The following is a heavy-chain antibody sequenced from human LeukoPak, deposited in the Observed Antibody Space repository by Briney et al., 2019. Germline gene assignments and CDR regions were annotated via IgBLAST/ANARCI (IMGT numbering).Heavy chain of an antibody. V-gene: IGHV3-20*04. J-gene: IGHJ4*02. CDR3: AKVFHGSGSYYNFFDY. D-gene: IGHD3-10*01. CDR2: INWYGGST. CDR1: GFTFDDYG. Sequence: GGSLRLSCAASGFTFDDYGMSWVRQAPGKGLEWVSGINWYGGSTGYADSVKGRFTISRDNSKNTLYLQMNSLRAEDTAVYYCAKVFHGSGSYYNFFDYWGQGTLVTVSS.